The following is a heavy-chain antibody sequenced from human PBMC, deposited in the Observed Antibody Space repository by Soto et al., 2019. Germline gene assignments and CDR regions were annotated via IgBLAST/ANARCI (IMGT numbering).Heavy chain of an antibody. V-gene: IGHV4-59*08. CDR3: ARRIMATNPISPNNWFDP. CDR1: SGSISNYY. CDR2: IYYSGST. Sequence: QVQLRESGPGLVKPSETLSLTCTVSSGSISNYYWNWIRQPPGKGLEWIGHIYYSGSTIYNPSLESRVTISVDTSKNQFSLKLSSVTAADTAVYYCARRIMATNPISPNNWFDPWGQGTLVTVSS. D-gene: IGHD3-3*02. J-gene: IGHJ5*02.